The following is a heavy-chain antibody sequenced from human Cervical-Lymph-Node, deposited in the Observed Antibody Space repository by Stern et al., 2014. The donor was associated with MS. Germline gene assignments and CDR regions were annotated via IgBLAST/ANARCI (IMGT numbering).Heavy chain of an antibody. CDR2: ISGSSSYI. D-gene: IGHD1-7*01. CDR1: GFTFSYFS. Sequence: EVQLVESGGRLVKPGGSLRLSCAASGFTFSYFSMNWVRQAPGKGLEWVSSISGSSSYIYYSDSVKGRFTISRDNAKNSLYLQMNSLRAEDTAVYYCATNEPNYNFDLWGRGTLVTVSS. J-gene: IGHJ2*01. V-gene: IGHV3-21*01. CDR3: ATNEPNYNFDL.